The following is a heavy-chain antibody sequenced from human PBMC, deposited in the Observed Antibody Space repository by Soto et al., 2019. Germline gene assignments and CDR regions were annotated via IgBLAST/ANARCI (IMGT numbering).Heavy chain of an antibody. CDR2: IYYSGST. V-gene: IGHV4-59*08. D-gene: IGHD1-26*01. J-gene: IGHJ4*02. Sequence: QVQLQESGPGLVKPSETLSLTCTVSGGSISSYYWSWIRQPPGKGLEWIGYIYYSGSTNYNPSLKSRVTISVDTSKNQFSLKLSSVTAADTAVYYCATEVVGADPWEYWGQGTLVTVSS. CDR1: GGSISSYY. CDR3: ATEVVGADPWEY.